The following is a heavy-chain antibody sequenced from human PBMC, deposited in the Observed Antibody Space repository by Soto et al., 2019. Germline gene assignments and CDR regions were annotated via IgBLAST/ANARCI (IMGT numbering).Heavy chain of an antibody. CDR3: AAGEASSRNLAPYYLDF. CDR2: IHYSGTT. Sequence: PSETLSLTCTVSGGSMRNYFWTWIRQPPGKGLEWIGYIHYSGTTSFFPSYNPSLRSRDTISEDTPTNQFSLKLLSVTTANTAVXXCAAGEASSRNLAPYYLDFWGQGTLVTVSS. CDR1: GGSMRNYF. V-gene: IGHV4-59*01. J-gene: IGHJ4*02. D-gene: IGHD6-13*01.